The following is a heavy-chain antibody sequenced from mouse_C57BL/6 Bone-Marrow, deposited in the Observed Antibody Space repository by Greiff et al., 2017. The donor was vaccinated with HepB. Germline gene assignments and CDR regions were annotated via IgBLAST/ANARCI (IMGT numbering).Heavy chain of an antibody. D-gene: IGHD2-2*01. V-gene: IGHV2-5*01. CDR3: AKWLLWFGERYAMDY. J-gene: IGHJ4*01. Sequence: QVQLKQSGPGLVQPSQSLSITCTVSGFSLTSYGVHWVRQSPGKGLEWLGVIWRGGSTDYNAAFMSRLSITKDNSKSQVFFKMNSLQADDTAIYYCAKWLLWFGERYAMDYWGQGTSVTVSS. CDR2: IWRGGST. CDR1: GFSLTSYG.